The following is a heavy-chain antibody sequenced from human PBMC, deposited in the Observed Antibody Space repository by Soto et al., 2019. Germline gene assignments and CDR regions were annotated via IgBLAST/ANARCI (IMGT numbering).Heavy chain of an antibody. Sequence: ASVKVSCKASGYTFTSYDINWVRQATGQGLEWMGWMNPNSGNTGYAQKFQGRVTMTRNTSISTAYMELSSLRSEDTAVYYCARSGGGYCTNGVCHYYYYYMDVWGKGTTVTVSS. CDR3: ARSGGGYCTNGVCHYYYYYMDV. CDR2: MNPNSGNT. V-gene: IGHV1-8*01. D-gene: IGHD2-8*01. J-gene: IGHJ6*03. CDR1: GYTFTSYD.